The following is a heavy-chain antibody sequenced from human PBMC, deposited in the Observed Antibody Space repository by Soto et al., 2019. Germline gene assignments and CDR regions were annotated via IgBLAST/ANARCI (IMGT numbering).Heavy chain of an antibody. J-gene: IGHJ6*02. D-gene: IGHD6-13*01. Sequence: GASVKVSCKASGGTFSSYAISWVRQAPGQGLEWMGGIIPIFGTANYAQKFQGRVTITADESTSTAYMELSSLRSEDTAVYYCARVIDSSSWYRLGLPDPYYYYYGMDVWGQGTTVTVSS. CDR1: GGTFSSYA. CDR2: IIPIFGTA. V-gene: IGHV1-69*13. CDR3: ARVIDSSSWYRLGLPDPYYYYYGMDV.